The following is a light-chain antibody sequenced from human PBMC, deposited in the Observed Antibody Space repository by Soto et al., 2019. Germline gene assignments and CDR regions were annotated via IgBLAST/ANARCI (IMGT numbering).Light chain of an antibody. CDR3: SSYTSSSTYV. Sequence: QSALTQPASVSGSPGQSITISCTGTSSDVGGYNYVSWYQQHPGKAPKVMIYDVSNRPSGVSNLFAGSKSGNTASLTISGLQAEDEADYYCSSYTSSSTYVFGTGTKLTVL. CDR2: DVS. CDR1: SSDVGGYNY. V-gene: IGLV2-14*01. J-gene: IGLJ1*01.